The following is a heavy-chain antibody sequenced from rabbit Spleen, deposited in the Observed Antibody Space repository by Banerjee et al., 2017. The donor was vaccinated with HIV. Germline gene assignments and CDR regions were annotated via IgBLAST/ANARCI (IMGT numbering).Heavy chain of an antibody. Sequence: QSLEESGGGLVKPEGSLTLTCKASGVSFNDKDVMCWVRQAPGKGLEWIACINMVTGKSVYASWAKGRFIMSRTSSTTVTLQMTSLTVADTATYFCARDTGSSFSSYGMDLWGPGTLVTVS. J-gene: IGHJ6*01. D-gene: IGHD8-1*01. V-gene: IGHV1S40*01. CDR2: INMVTGKS. CDR1: GVSFNDKDV. CDR3: ARDTGSSFSSYGMDL.